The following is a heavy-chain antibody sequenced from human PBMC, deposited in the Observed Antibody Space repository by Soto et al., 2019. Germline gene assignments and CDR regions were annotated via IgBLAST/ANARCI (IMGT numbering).Heavy chain of an antibody. CDR1: GFTFSSYA. CDR3: AKGPIFGVENIYDY. J-gene: IGHJ4*02. V-gene: IGHV3-23*01. D-gene: IGHD3-3*01. CDR2: RSGNGGSA. Sequence: EVQLLESGGGFVQPGGSLRLSCAASGFTFSSYAMSWVRQAPGKGLEWVSGRSGNGGSAYYADSGKGRFTISRDNSKKTLYLPMNILRAEDTALYYCAKGPIFGVENIYDYWGQGTLVTVSS.